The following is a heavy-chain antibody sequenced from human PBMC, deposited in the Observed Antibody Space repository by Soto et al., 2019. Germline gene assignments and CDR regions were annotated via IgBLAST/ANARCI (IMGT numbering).Heavy chain of an antibody. V-gene: IGHV4-61*01. D-gene: IGHD3-10*01. Sequence: SETLSLTCTDSGGSVSSGSYYWSWIRQPPGKGLEWIGYIYYSGSTNYNPSLKSRVTISVDTSKNQFSLKLSSVTAADTAVYYCARTVTMVRGVPGPLGDYGMDVWGQGTTVTVSS. CDR1: GGSVSSGSYY. CDR3: ARTVTMVRGVPGPLGDYGMDV. J-gene: IGHJ6*02. CDR2: IYYSGST.